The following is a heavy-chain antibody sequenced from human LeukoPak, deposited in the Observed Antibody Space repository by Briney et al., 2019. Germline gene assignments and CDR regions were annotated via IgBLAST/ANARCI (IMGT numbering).Heavy chain of an antibody. D-gene: IGHD2-21*02. CDR2: MNPNSGNT. CDR3: ARGGAYTVNCGGDCAPFYYYGMDV. J-gene: IGHJ6*02. V-gene: IGHV1-8*01. Sequence: WASVKVSCKASGYTFTSYDINWVRQATGQGLEWMGWMNPNSGNTGYAQKFQGRVTMTRNTSIRTAYMELSSLRSEDTAVYYCARGGAYTVNCGGDCAPFYYYGMDVWGQGTTVTVSS. CDR1: GYTFTSYD.